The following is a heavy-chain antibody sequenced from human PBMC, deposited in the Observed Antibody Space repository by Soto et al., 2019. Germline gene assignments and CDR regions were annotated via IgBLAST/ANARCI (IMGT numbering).Heavy chain of an antibody. Sequence: QLGVSLRLSCAASGFTFSTYWMYWVRQAPGKGLVWVSRTNSDGSDTSYADSVKGRFTISRDNAKNTLYLQMNSLRAEDTAVYYCARDRGWSLFDYWGQGTLVTVSS. CDR2: TNSDGSDT. D-gene: IGHD6-19*01. V-gene: IGHV3-74*01. J-gene: IGHJ4*02. CDR1: GFTFSTYW. CDR3: ARDRGWSLFDY.